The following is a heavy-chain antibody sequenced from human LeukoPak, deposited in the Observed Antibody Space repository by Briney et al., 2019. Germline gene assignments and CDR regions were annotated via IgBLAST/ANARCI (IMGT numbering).Heavy chain of an antibody. CDR2: LSGSGITT. D-gene: IGHD6-19*01. V-gene: IGHV3-23*01. J-gene: IGHJ4*01. Sequence: QPGGSLRLSCAASGFTFSNSAMSWVRQAPGKGLEWVSTLSGSGITTYYADSVKGRFTISRDNSKNTLYLQMNTLRAEDSALYYCAKGIYSSGWSYFDYWGRGTLVTVSS. CDR1: GFTFSNSA. CDR3: AKGIYSSGWSYFDY.